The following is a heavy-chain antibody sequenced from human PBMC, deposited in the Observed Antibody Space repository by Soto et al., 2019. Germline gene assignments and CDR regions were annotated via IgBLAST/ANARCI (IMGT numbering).Heavy chain of an antibody. CDR1: GGTFSSYA. CDR2: IIPIFGTA. J-gene: IGHJ6*02. V-gene: IGHV1-69*01. CDR3: ARGQRLVRGVMTPEYYYGIDV. Sequence: QVQLVQSGAEVTKPGSSVKVSCKASGGTFSSYAISWVRQAPGQGLEWMGGIIPIFGTANYAQKFQGRVTITADESTSTVYMELSSLRSEDTAVYYCARGQRLVRGVMTPEYYYGIDVWGQGTTVTVSS. D-gene: IGHD3-10*01.